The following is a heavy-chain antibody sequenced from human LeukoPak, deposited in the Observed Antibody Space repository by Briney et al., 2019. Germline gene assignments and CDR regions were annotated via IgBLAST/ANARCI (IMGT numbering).Heavy chain of an antibody. V-gene: IGHV4-38-2*02. Sequence: SETLSLTCTVSGYSIRNGYNWGWIRLPPGKGLEWLGSIYQSGSTYDNPSLKSRVTLSIDTSKNQFSLKLSSVTAADTAVYYCARTRYYYNSRSYGAPYYFDYWGQGTLVTVSS. CDR2: IYQSGST. J-gene: IGHJ4*02. CDR1: GYSIRNGYN. D-gene: IGHD3-10*01. CDR3: ARTRYYYNSRSYGAPYYFDY.